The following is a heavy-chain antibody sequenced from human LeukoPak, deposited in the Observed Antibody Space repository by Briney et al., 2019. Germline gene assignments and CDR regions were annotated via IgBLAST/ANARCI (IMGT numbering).Heavy chain of an antibody. V-gene: IGHV1-2*02. CDR3: AREYRTGDMTILGY. CDR1: GYTFSDYY. J-gene: IGHJ4*02. Sequence: ASVKVSCKASGYTFSDYYIQWVRQAPGQGLEWMGWINPDSGGTDYAQKFQDRVTMTRDRSISTAYMEVSRLRFDDTAVYYCAREYRTGDMTILGYWGQGTLVTVSS. D-gene: IGHD3-3*01. CDR2: INPDSGGT.